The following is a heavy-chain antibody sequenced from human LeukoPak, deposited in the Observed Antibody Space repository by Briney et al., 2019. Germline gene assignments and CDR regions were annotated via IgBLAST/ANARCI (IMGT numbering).Heavy chain of an antibody. CDR1: GFTFSSYG. J-gene: IGHJ6*03. CDR2: IYSGGST. Sequence: GGTLRLSCAASGFTFSSYGMSWVRQAPGKGLEWVSVIYSGGSTYYADSVKGRFTISRDNSKNTLYLQMNSLRAEDTAVYYCARGGILTGYPSSGKTYYYYYMDVWGKGTTVTISS. CDR3: ARGGILTGYPSSGKTYYYYYMDV. D-gene: IGHD3-9*01. V-gene: IGHV3-66*01.